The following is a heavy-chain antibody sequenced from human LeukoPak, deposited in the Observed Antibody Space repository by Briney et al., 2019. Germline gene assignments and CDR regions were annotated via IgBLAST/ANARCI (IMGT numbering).Heavy chain of an antibody. CDR2: ISYDGSNK. CDR1: GFTFSDYG. V-gene: IGHV3-30*18. D-gene: IGHD3-22*01. Sequence: PGGSLRLSCAASGFTFSDYGMHWVRQAPGKGLEWVAVISYDGSNKYYADSVKGRFTISRDNSKNTLYLQMNSLRPEGTAVYYCAKAMMVVTLGPFAYWGQGTLVTVSS. CDR3: AKAMMVVTLGPFAY. J-gene: IGHJ4*02.